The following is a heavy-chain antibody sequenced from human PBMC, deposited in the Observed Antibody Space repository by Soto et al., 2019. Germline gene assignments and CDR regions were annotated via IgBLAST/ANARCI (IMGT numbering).Heavy chain of an antibody. Sequence: GGSLRLSCAASGFTFSSYSMNWVRQAPGKGLEWVSYISSSSSTIYYADSVKGRFTISRDNAKNSLYLQMNSLRAEDTAVYYCARDQGSYYYDSSGYDYWGQGTLVTVSS. D-gene: IGHD3-22*01. CDR3: ARDQGSYYYDSSGYDY. J-gene: IGHJ4*02. V-gene: IGHV3-48*04. CDR1: GFTFSSYS. CDR2: ISSSSSTI.